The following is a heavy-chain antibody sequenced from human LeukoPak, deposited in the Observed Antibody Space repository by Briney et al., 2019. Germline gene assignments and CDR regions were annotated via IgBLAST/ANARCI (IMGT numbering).Heavy chain of an antibody. J-gene: IGHJ4*02. V-gene: IGHV3-30*18. Sequence: GGSLRLSCAASGFTFSSYGMHWVRQAPGKGLEWVAVISYDGSSKYYADSVKGRFTISRDNSKNTLYLQMNSLRAEDTAVYYCAKGSNYSSGWTSDSWGQGTLVTVSS. CDR3: AKGSNYSSGWTSDS. CDR2: ISYDGSSK. D-gene: IGHD6-19*01. CDR1: GFTFSSYG.